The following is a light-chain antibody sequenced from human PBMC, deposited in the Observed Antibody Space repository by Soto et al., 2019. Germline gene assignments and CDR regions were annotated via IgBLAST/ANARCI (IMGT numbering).Light chain of an antibody. Sequence: DIQMTQSASSLSASVGDRVTITCQASQVINNYLNWYQQKPGKAPKLLIYDISTLEIGVPTRFGGGGSGTDFTLTITGLQPEDCATYFCQQYETLPYTFGRGTKLEL. V-gene: IGKV1-33*01. CDR2: DIS. CDR1: QVINNY. J-gene: IGKJ2*01. CDR3: QQYETLPYT.